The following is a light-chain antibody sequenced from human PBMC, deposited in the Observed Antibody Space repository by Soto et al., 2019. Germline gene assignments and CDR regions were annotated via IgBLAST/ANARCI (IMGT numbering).Light chain of an antibody. J-gene: IGLJ1*01. V-gene: IGLV2-14*01. CDR2: EVT. Sequence: QSALTQPASVSGSPGQSITISCTGTRSDVGGYNYVSWYQQHPGKAPKLVIYEVTNRPSGVSDRFSGSKSGNTASLTISGLQAEDEADYYCNSYTSSSTLDVFGTGTKLTVL. CDR3: NSYTSSSTLDV. CDR1: RSDVGGYNY.